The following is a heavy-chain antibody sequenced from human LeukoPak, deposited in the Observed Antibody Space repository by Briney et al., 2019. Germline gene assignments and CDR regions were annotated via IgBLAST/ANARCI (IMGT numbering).Heavy chain of an antibody. J-gene: IGHJ5*02. D-gene: IGHD6-13*01. CDR2: INHSGST. Sequence: GSLRLSCAASRFTFSSYSMNWIRQPPGKGLEWIGEINHSGSTNYNPSLKSRVTISVDTSKNQFSLKLSSVTAADTAVYYCAPRGSSSWFDPWGQGTLVTVSS. V-gene: IGHV4-34*08. CDR3: APRGSSSWFDP. CDR1: RFTFSSYS.